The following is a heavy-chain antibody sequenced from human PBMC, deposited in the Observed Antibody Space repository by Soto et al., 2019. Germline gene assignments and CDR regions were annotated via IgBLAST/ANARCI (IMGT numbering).Heavy chain of an antibody. CDR1: GFTFSSYA. V-gene: IGHV3-23*01. Sequence: LRLSSAASGFTFSSYAISSVRQAPVQGLEWVSAISVSGGSTNYAGSVKGRFTISRDNSKNSLYLQMNSLRAEETAVYYCARDIVVVPAAIQKYYYYYYGMDVWGQGTTVTVSS. D-gene: IGHD2-2*02. J-gene: IGHJ6*02. CDR3: ARDIVVVPAAIQKYYYYYYGMDV. CDR2: ISVSGGST.